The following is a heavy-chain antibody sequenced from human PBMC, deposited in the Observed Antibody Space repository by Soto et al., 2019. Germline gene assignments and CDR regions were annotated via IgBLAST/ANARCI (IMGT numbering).Heavy chain of an antibody. CDR1: GVPFSSYA. V-gene: IGHV3-23*01. CDR2: ISGSGGST. D-gene: IGHD3-9*01. Sequence: PGGSLRLSCTASGVPFSSYAMSWVRQAPGKGLEWVSAISGSGGSTYYADSVKGRFTISRDNSKNTLYLQMNSLRAEDTAVYYCAKDRGVLRYFDWLSPTPYFDYWGQGTLVTVSS. J-gene: IGHJ4*02. CDR3: AKDRGVLRYFDWLSPTPYFDY.